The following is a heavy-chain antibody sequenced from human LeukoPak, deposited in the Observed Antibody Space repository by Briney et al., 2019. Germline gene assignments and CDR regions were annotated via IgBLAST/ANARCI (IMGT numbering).Heavy chain of an antibody. V-gene: IGHV4-34*01. J-gene: IGHJ5*02. CDR2: INHSGST. Sequence: SETLSLTCAVYGGSFSGYYWSWIRQPPGKGLEWIGEINHSGSTNYNPSLKSRVTTSVDTSKNQFSLKLSSVTAADTAVYYCARVKVVNWFDPWGQGTLVTVSS. CDR3: ARVKVVNWFDP. D-gene: IGHD2-2*01. CDR1: GGSFSGYY.